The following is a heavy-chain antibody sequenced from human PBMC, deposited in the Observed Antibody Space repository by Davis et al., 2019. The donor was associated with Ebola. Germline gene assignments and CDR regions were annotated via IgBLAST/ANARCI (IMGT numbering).Heavy chain of an antibody. CDR1: GFTFRSHG. J-gene: IGHJ4*02. CDR3: VKDTGRGQYYSDNNVRGISDY. D-gene: IGHD3-22*01. CDR2: IWYDGSRE. Sequence: PGGSLRLSCEASGFTFRSHGMHWVRQAPGKGLEWLAVIWYDGSREFLADSMKGRFTISRDNSRNTLFLQMSSLRAEDTAIYYWVKDTGRGQYYSDNNVRGISDYWGQGTPVTVSS. V-gene: IGHV3-33*06.